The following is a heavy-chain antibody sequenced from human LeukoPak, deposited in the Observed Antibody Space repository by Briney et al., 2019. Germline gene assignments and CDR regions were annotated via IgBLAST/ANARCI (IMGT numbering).Heavy chain of an antibody. CDR1: RFTFDDYA. V-gene: IGHV3-9*01. CDR2: ISGNIGSI. Sequence: PGRSLRLSRAPSRFTFDDYAMHWVRQAPGAGLEWVSGISGNIGSIGYADSVNGRFTISRDNAKNSLYLQMNSLRAEDTALYYCAKDIRDKLGVLDYWGKGTLVTVS. D-gene: IGHD2-15*01. J-gene: IGHJ4*02. CDR3: AKDIRDKLGVLDY.